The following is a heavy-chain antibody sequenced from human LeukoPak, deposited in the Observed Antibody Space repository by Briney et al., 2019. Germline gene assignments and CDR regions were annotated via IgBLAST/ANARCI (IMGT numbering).Heavy chain of an antibody. CDR1: GFTFSAYG. CDR2: VSYDGSNK. Sequence: GGSLRLSCVASGFTFSAYGMHWVRQVPGKGLEWVAVVSYDGSNKYYADSVKGRFTISRDISKNTLYLQMSSLRAEDTAVYYCARVFPYTVTTLGYWGQGTLVTVSS. CDR3: ARVFPYTVTTLGY. J-gene: IGHJ4*02. D-gene: IGHD4-17*01. V-gene: IGHV3-30*03.